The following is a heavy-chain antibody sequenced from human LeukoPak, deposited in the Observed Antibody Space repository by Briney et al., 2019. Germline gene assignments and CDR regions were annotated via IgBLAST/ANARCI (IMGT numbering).Heavy chain of an antibody. Sequence: SENLSLTCTVSGGSISSYYWSWLRQPPGKGLEGTGYIYYSGRTNYNPSLKSRVTISVDTSKNQFSLKLSSVTAADTAVYYCARGPNRYYFDYWGQGTLVTVSS. CDR3: ARGPNRYYFDY. CDR1: GGSISSYY. V-gene: IGHV4-59*01. J-gene: IGHJ4*02. CDR2: IYYSGRT. D-gene: IGHD2/OR15-2a*01.